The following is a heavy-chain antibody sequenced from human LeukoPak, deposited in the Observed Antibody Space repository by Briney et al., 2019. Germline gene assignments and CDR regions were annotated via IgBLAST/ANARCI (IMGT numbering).Heavy chain of an antibody. D-gene: IGHD1-26*01. CDR1: GFTFSSYW. Sequence: GGSLRLSCAASGFTFSSYWMSWVRQAPGKGLEWVANIKQDGSEKYYVDSVKGRFTISRDNAKNSLYLQMNSPRAEDTAVYYCASSQWELLDYYGMDVWGQGTTVTVSS. CDR3: ASSQWELLDYYGMDV. CDR2: IKQDGSEK. J-gene: IGHJ6*02. V-gene: IGHV3-7*01.